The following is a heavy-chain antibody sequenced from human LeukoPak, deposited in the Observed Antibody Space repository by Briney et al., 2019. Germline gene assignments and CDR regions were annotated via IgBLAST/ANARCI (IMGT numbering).Heavy chain of an antibody. CDR1: GFTFSSYG. D-gene: IGHD5-18*01. V-gene: IGHV3-30*02. Sequence: PGGSLGLSCAASGFTFSSYGMHWVRQAPGKGLEGVAFIRYDGTNKYYADSVKGRFTISRDSARNSLYLQMNSLRAEDTTVYYCARVQVDTPMFYYYYYMDVWGKGTTVTISS. J-gene: IGHJ6*03. CDR3: ARVQVDTPMFYYYYYMDV. CDR2: IRYDGTNK.